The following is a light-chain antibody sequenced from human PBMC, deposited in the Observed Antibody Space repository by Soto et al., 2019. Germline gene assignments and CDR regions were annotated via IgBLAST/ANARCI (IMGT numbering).Light chain of an antibody. V-gene: IGKV3-15*01. J-gene: IGKJ1*01. CDR3: QQYNYGSCT. CDR1: QRFSRN. CDR2: GSS. Sequence: IMMTEPRATVSVSTVERFPLSCRASQRFSRNLTWYPHKPGQAPRLLIDGSSTRATGSPARFSGSGSATEFTLTICSLQSEYFAVYYYQQYNYGSCTFGQGTKVDI.